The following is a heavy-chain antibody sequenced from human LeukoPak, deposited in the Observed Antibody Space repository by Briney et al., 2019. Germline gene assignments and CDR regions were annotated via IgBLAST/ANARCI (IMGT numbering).Heavy chain of an antibody. J-gene: IGHJ4*02. V-gene: IGHV3-7*01. CDR2: IKQDGSEK. Sequence: GGSLRLSCAASGFTFSSYWMSWVRQAPGKGLEWVANIKQDGSEKYYVDSVKGRFTISRDNAKNSLYLQMNSLRAEDTAVYYCARDTRMVRGVTNFDYWGQGTLVTVSS. CDR1: GFTFSSYW. D-gene: IGHD3-10*01. CDR3: ARDTRMVRGVTNFDY.